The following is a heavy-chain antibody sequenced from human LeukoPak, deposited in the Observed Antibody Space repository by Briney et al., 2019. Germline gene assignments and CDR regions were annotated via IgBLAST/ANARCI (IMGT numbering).Heavy chain of an antibody. CDR2: IKQDGSEK. J-gene: IGHJ4*02. Sequence: GGSLRLSCAASGFTSSSYWMSWVRQAPGKGLEWVANIKQDGSEKYYVDSVKGRFTISRDNAKNSLYLQMNSLRAEDTAVYYCASEYSSSPFDYWGQGTLVTVSS. D-gene: IGHD6-6*01. V-gene: IGHV3-7*01. CDR1: GFTSSSYW. CDR3: ASEYSSSPFDY.